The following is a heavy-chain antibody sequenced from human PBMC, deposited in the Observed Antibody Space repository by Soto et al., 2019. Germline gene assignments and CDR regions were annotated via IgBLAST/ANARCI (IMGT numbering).Heavy chain of an antibody. Sequence: PSEALSVNCPVSGGSISGHYWIWIRQSPGKGLEWIGHIFYSGSTNYNPSLKSRVTLSVDTSKNQFSLRLSSVTAADTAVYYCARVGSSGWSPDYWGQGILVTVSS. CDR1: GGSISGHY. D-gene: IGHD6-19*01. CDR2: IFYSGST. CDR3: ARVGSSGWSPDY. V-gene: IGHV4-59*11. J-gene: IGHJ4*02.